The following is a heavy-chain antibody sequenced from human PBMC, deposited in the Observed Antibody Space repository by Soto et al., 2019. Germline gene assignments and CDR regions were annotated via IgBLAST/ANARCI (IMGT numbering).Heavy chain of an antibody. CDR2: SRNKAKKYTT. CDR1: GFTFIDHY. J-gene: IGHJ5*02. V-gene: IGHV3-72*01. CDR3: VRITGDRNWFDP. Sequence: PWGSLRLSCEGSGFTFIDHYIGFVRHSPGKGLEWVVRSRNKAKKYTTDYAASVKGRFTISRDGSKKSVYLQMNSLKTEDTAVYYCVRITGDRNWFDPWGQGTLVTVSS. D-gene: IGHD1-20*01.